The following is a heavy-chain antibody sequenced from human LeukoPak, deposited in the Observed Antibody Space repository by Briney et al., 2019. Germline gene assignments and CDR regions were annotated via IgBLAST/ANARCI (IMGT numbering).Heavy chain of an antibody. CDR3: TNLPA. Sequence: PGGSLRLSCAASGFTFDDYAMHWVRLAPGKGLEWVSGITWNSNNIGYADSVKGRFTISRDNAKNSLYLQMNSLRAEDTALYYCTNLPAWGQGTLVTVSS. CDR1: GFTFDDYA. CDR2: ITWNSNNI. J-gene: IGHJ5*02. V-gene: IGHV3-9*01.